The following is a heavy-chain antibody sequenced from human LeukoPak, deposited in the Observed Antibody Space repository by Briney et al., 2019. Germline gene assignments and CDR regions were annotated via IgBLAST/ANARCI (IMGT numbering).Heavy chain of an antibody. D-gene: IGHD3-22*01. CDR2: MKQDGSEK. CDR3: AKNYDSSGYYESVDAFDI. CDR1: GFTFSSYW. J-gene: IGHJ3*02. Sequence: GGSLRLSCAASGFTFSSYWMSWVRQAPGKGLEWVANMKQDGSEKYYVDSVKGRFTISRDNAKNSLYLQMTSLRAEDTAVYYCAKNYDSSGYYESVDAFDIWGQGTMVTVSS. V-gene: IGHV3-7*01.